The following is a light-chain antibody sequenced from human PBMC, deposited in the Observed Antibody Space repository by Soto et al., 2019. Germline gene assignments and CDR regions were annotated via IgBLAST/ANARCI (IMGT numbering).Light chain of an antibody. CDR1: SSDVGGYNY. J-gene: IGLJ2*01. V-gene: IGLV2-8*01. CDR2: EVS. Sequence: QSALTQPPSASGSPGQSVTISCTGTSSDVGGYNYVSWYQQHPGKAPKLMIYEVSKRPSGVPYRFSGSKSGNTASLTVSGLQAEDEVDYYCSSYAGSNNFVFGGGTKLTVL. CDR3: SSYAGSNNFV.